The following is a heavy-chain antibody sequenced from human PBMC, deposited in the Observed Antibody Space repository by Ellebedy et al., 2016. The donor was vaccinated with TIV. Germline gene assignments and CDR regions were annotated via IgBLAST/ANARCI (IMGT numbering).Heavy chain of an antibody. D-gene: IGHD3-10*01. J-gene: IGHJ6*02. CDR3: ARAQPYYYGSGRYGMDV. CDR2: ISSSSSTI. V-gene: IGHV3-48*04. Sequence: GGSLRLSXAASGFTFSSYSMNWVRQAPGKGLEWVSYISSSSSTIYYADSVKGRFTISRDNAKNSLYLQMNSLRAEDTAVYYCARAQPYYYGSGRYGMDVWGQGTTVTVSS. CDR1: GFTFSSYS.